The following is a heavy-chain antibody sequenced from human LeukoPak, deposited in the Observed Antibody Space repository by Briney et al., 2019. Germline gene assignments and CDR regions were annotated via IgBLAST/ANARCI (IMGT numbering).Heavy chain of an antibody. CDR2: INHSGST. V-gene: IGHV4-34*01. CDR3: ARGTRYGDYGGSYYGMDV. D-gene: IGHD4-17*01. J-gene: IGHJ6*02. Sequence: SETLSLTCTVSGGSISSGGYYWSWIRQHPGKGLEWIGEINHSGSTNYNPSLKSRVTISVDTSKNQFSLKLSSVTAADTAVYYCARGTRYGDYGGSYYGMDVWGQGTTVTVSS. CDR1: GGSISSGGYY.